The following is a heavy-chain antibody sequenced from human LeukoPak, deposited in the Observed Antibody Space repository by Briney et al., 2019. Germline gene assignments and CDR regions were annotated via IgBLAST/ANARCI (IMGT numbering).Heavy chain of an antibody. CDR2: ISSSGSTI. CDR1: GFTFSSYG. CDR3: ARDSPRRFDY. V-gene: IGHV3-48*04. Sequence: GGSLRLSCAASGFTFSSYGMSWVRQAPGKGLEWVSYISSSGSTIYYADSVKGRFTISRDNAKNSQYLQMNSLRAEDTAMYYCARDSPRRFDYWGQGTLVTVSS. J-gene: IGHJ4*02.